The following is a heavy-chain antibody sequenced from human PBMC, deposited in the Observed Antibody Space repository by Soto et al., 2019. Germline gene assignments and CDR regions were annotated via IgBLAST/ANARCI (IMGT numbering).Heavy chain of an antibody. Sequence: GGSLRLSCAASGFTFSTYGMHWVRQAPGKGLEWVAVISYDETNKNCADSVQGRFTVSRDNSKNTLYLQMNSLRVEDTAVYYCAKDPNPNSGTLNWFDPWGQGTLVTVSS. D-gene: IGHD1-26*01. J-gene: IGHJ5*02. CDR2: ISYDETNK. CDR3: AKDPNPNSGTLNWFDP. CDR1: GFTFSTYG. V-gene: IGHV3-30*18.